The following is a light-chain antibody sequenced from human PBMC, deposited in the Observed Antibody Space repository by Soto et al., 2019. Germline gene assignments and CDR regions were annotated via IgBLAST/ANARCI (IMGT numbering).Light chain of an antibody. V-gene: IGKV3-15*01. J-gene: IGKJ1*01. Sequence: IVFTQSPCTLSLSPGERATLSCRASQSISRNLAWYQQKPGQAPRLLIYGASTRATGIPARFSGSGSGTEFTLTISSLQSEDFAVYYCQQYNNWPWTFGQGTKVDIK. CDR2: GAS. CDR1: QSISRN. CDR3: QQYNNWPWT.